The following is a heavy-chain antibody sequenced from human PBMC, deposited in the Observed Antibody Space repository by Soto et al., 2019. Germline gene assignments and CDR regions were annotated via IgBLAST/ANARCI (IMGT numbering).Heavy chain of an antibody. CDR1: GFTFSNAW. J-gene: IGHJ6*02. CDR2: IKSKTDGGTT. CDR3: TTGSPCSSTSCSYTHGMDV. V-gene: IGHV3-15*07. Sequence: GGSLRLSCAASGFTFSNAWMNWVRQAPGKGLEWVGRIKSKTDGGTTDYAAPVKGRFTISRDDSKNTLYLQMNSLKTEDTAVYYCTTGSPCSSTSCSYTHGMDVWGQGTTVTVSS. D-gene: IGHD2-2*01.